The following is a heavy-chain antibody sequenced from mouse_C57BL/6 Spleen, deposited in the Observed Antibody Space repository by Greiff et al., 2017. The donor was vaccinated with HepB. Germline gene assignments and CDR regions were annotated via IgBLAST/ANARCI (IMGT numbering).Heavy chain of an antibody. CDR3: ARSPSDGYYLDY. J-gene: IGHJ2*01. Sequence: EVQLQQSGPELVKPGASVKISCKASGYTFTDYYMNWVKQSHGKSLEWIGDINPNNGGTSYNQKFKGKATLTVDKSSSTAYMELRSLTSEDSAVYYCARSPSDGYYLDYWGQGTTLTVSS. CDR2: INPNNGGT. V-gene: IGHV1-26*01. CDR1: GYTFTDYY. D-gene: IGHD2-3*01.